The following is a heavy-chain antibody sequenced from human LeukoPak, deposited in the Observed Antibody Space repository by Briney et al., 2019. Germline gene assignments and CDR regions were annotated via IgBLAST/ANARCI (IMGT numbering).Heavy chain of an antibody. V-gene: IGHV4-34*01. J-gene: IGHJ3*02. CDR2: INHSGST. Sequence: SETLSLTCAVYGGSFSGYYWSWIRQPPGKGLEWIGEINHSGSTNYNPSLKSRVTISVDTSKNQFSLKLSPVTAPDTAVYYCARGKGQWLIWKAFDIWGQGTMVTVSS. CDR1: GGSFSGYY. D-gene: IGHD6-19*01. CDR3: ARGKGQWLIWKAFDI.